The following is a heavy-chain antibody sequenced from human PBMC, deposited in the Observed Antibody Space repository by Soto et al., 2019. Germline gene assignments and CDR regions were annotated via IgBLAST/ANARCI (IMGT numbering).Heavy chain of an antibody. D-gene: IGHD2-15*01. CDR3: TREQTSTVVTQ. CDR2: VYYSGST. CDR1: GGSFNHYY. J-gene: IGHJ4*02. Sequence: SETLSLTCTVSGGSFNHYYWSWIRQPPGKGLEWIGCVYYSGSTNYNPSLKSRVTISIDTSKNQFSLKLSSVTAADTAVYYCTREQTSTVVTQWGQGTLVTVSS. V-gene: IGHV4-59*01.